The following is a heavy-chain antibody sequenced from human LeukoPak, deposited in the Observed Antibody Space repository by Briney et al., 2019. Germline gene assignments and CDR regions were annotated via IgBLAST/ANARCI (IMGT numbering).Heavy chain of an antibody. D-gene: IGHD3-22*01. J-gene: IGHJ6*02. V-gene: IGHV3-66*01. CDR3: ARAHYYESSYGMDV. CDR1: GFTFSTYT. CDR2: ISIGGST. Sequence: PGGSLRLSCEASGFTFSTYTMNWVRQAPGKGLEWVSFISIGGSTYYADSVKGRFTLSRDNSKNTLYLQMNSLRAEDTAVYYCARAHYYESSYGMDVWGQGTTVIVFS.